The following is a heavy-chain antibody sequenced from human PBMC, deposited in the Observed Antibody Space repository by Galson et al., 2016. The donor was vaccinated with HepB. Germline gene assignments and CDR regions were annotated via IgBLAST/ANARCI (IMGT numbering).Heavy chain of an antibody. D-gene: IGHD2/OR15-2a*01. J-gene: IGHJ5*01. CDR1: GYTFDTYW. CDR2: IYPGDSDT. CDR3: ARGGFLNEALDS. Sequence: QSGAEVKKPGESLKISCKASGYTFDTYWIGWVRQMPGKGLEWMGIIYPGDSDTRYSPSFQGQLTLSADKSTNTAYLRWSSLKASDTAMYFCARGGFLNEALDSWGQGTLVTVSS. V-gene: IGHV5-51*01.